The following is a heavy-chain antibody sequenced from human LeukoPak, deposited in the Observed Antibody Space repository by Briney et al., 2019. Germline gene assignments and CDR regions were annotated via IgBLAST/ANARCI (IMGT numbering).Heavy chain of an antibody. D-gene: IGHD1-26*01. J-gene: IGHJ4*02. CDR2: IYPGGST. V-gene: IGHV4-4*07. CDR3: VRDRPYSGSYQGPFDY. Sequence: SETLSLTCSVSGGSISSYYWSWIRRPPGKGLEWSGRIYPGGSTNYNPSLKSRVTMSVDTSKNQFSLKLSSVTAADTAVYYCVRDRPYSGSYQGPFDYWGQGTLVTVSS. CDR1: GGSISSYY.